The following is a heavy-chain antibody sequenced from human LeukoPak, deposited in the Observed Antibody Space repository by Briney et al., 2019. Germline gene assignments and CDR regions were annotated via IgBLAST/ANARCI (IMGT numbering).Heavy chain of an antibody. CDR2: ISWNSGSI. D-gene: IGHD2-21*02. V-gene: IGHV3-9*01. CDR1: GFTFDDYA. J-gene: IGHJ2*01. Sequence: SGGSLRLSCAASGFTFDDYAMHWVRQAPGKGLEWVSGISWNSGSIGYADSVKGRFTISRDNAKNSLYLQMNSLRAEDTALYYCAKSPRGGDCCDWYFDLWGRGTLVTVSS. CDR3: AKSPRGGDCCDWYFDL.